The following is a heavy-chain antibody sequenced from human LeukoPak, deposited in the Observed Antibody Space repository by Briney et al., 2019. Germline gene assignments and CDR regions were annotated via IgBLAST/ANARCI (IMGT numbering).Heavy chain of an antibody. CDR1: GFTFSIYT. CDR2: ISSSSSTI. CDR3: ARGAYGDYYFDY. J-gene: IGHJ4*02. D-gene: IGHD4-17*01. V-gene: IGHV3-48*01. Sequence: GGSLRLSCAASGFTFSIYTMNWVRQAPGKGLEWVSYISSSSSTIHYADSVKGRFTISRDNAKNSLYLQMNSLRAEDTAVYYCARGAYGDYYFDYWGQGTLVTVSS.